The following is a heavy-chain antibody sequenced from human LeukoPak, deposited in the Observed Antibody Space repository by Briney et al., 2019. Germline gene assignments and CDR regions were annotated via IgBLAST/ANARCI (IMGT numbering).Heavy chain of an antibody. CDR1: GGSISSYY. D-gene: IGHD2-2*01. Sequence: TSETPSLTCTVSGGSISSYYWSWIRQPPGKGLEWIGYIYYSGSTNYNPSLKSRVTISVDTSKNQFSLKLSSVTAADAAVYYCAREDCSSTSCSVDYWGQGTLVTVSS. J-gene: IGHJ4*02. CDR2: IYYSGST. CDR3: AREDCSSTSCSVDY. V-gene: IGHV4-59*01.